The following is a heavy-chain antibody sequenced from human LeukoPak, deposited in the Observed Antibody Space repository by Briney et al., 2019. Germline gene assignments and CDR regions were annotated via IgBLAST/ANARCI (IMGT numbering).Heavy chain of an antibody. V-gene: IGHV3-7*01. D-gene: IGHD3-16*01. CDR3: ARGRGWVDH. Sequence: GGSLRLSCAASGFSFTAYAKSWFRQTPGMGLEWVANIHDDGRVTNYVDSVKGRFTISRDNARNSVYLQMNSLRVEDTSLYYCARGRGWVDHWGQGTLVTVSS. CDR2: IHDDGRVT. J-gene: IGHJ4*02. CDR1: GFSFTAYA.